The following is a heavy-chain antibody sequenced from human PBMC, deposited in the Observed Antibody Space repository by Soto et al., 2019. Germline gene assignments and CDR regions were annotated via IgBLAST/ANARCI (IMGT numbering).Heavy chain of an antibody. V-gene: IGHV1-46*03. CDR2: INPSGGST. D-gene: IGHD5-18*01. Sequence: ASVTVSCKASGYTFTSYYMHWVRQAPGQGLEWMGIINPSGGSTSYAQKFQGRVTMTRDTSTSTVYMELSSLRSEDTAVYYCATRTSGYSYGYNYYGMDVWGQGTTVTVSS. CDR1: GYTFTSYY. J-gene: IGHJ6*02. CDR3: ATRTSGYSYGYNYYGMDV.